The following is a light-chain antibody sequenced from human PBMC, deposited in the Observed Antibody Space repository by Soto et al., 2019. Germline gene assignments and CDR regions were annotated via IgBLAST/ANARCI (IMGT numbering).Light chain of an antibody. CDR1: SSNIETNT. Sequence: QSVLTQPPSVSGTPGQRVTISCSGSSSNIETNTVDWYQHLPGTAPKVLIFNNNQRPSGVPDRFSGSKSGTLASLAISGLQSEDDADYYCAVWDDSLSGMVFGGGTKLTVL. J-gene: IGLJ2*01. CDR2: NNN. CDR3: AVWDDSLSGMV. V-gene: IGLV1-44*01.